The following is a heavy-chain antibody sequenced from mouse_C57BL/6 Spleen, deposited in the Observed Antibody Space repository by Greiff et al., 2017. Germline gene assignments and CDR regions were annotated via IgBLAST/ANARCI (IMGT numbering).Heavy chain of an antibody. CDR2: IYPSDSET. J-gene: IGHJ2*01. Sequence: QVQLQQPGAELVRPGSSVKLSCKASGYTFTSYWMDWVKQRPGQGLEWIGNIYPSDSETHYNQKFKDKATLTVDKSSSTAYMQLSSLTSEDSAVYYCAREVDGSSIFDYWGQGTTLTVSS. CDR3: AREVDGSSIFDY. D-gene: IGHD1-1*01. CDR1: GYTFTSYW. V-gene: IGHV1-61*01.